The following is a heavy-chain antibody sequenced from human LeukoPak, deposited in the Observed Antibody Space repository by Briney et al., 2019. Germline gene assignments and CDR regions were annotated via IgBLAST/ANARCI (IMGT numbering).Heavy chain of an antibody. J-gene: IGHJ3*02. Sequence: PSEILSLTCTVSGGSISSYYWSWIRQPPGKGLEWIGYIYYSGSTNYNPSLKSRVTISVDTSKNQFSLKLSSVTAADTAVYYCAVAGITPSVAAAGPGAFDIWGQGTMVTVSS. CDR3: AVAGITPSVAAAGPGAFDI. D-gene: IGHD6-13*01. V-gene: IGHV4-59*01. CDR1: GGSISSYY. CDR2: IYYSGST.